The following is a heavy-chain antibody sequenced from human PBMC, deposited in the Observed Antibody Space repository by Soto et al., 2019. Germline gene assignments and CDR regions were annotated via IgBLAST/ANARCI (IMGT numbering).Heavy chain of an antibody. Sequence: ASVKVSCKVSGYTLTELSMHWVRQAPGKGLEWMGGFDPEDGETIYAQKFQGRVTMTEDTSTDTAYMELSSLRSEDTAVYYGATDEADRNDFEIWGQGTMVTVSS. J-gene: IGHJ3*02. V-gene: IGHV1-24*01. CDR2: FDPEDGET. CDR1: GYTLTELS. CDR3: ATDEADRNDFEI.